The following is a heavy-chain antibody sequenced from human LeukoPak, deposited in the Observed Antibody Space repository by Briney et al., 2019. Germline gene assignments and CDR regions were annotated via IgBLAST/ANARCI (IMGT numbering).Heavy chain of an antibody. CDR1: GYTFTSYY. D-gene: IGHD1-26*01. CDR3: ARDFLEGATEGEAVDY. V-gene: IGHV1-69*13. Sequence: SVKVSCKASGYTFTSYYMHWVRQAPGQGLEWMGGIIPIFGTANYAQKFQGRVTITADESTSTAYMELSSLRSEDTAVYYCARDFLEGATEGEAVDYWGQGTLVTVSS. CDR2: IIPIFGTA. J-gene: IGHJ4*02.